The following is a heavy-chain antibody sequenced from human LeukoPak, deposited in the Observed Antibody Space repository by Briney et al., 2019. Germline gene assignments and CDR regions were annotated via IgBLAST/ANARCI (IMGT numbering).Heavy chain of an antibody. CDR1: GFTLSSYG. J-gene: IGHJ4*02. D-gene: IGHD3-10*01. Sequence: RSPRLSCAASGFTLSSYGMQCARQAPGKWLEWGAFISYDGSTTYYADTVKGRYKLSRENSKSTWYLELNSLRAEDTAVYYCAKDYYGSGSYPYYFDYWGQGTLVTVSS. V-gene: IGHV3-30*18. CDR2: ISYDGSTT. CDR3: AKDYYGSGSYPYYFDY.